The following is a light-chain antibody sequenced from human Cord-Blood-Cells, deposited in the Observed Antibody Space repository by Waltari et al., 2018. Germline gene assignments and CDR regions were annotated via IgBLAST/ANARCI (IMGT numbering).Light chain of an antibody. CDR2: GAS. CDR3: QQYRSSPLT. CDR1: QSVSSSY. V-gene: IGKV3-20*01. Sequence: PGERATLSCRASQSVSSSYLAWYQQKPGQAPRLLIYGASSRATGIPDRFSGSGSGTDFTLTISRLEPEDFAVYYCQQYRSSPLTFGGGTKVEIK. J-gene: IGKJ4*01.